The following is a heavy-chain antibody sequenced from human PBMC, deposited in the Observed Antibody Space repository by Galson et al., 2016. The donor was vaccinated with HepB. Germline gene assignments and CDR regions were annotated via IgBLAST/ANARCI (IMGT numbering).Heavy chain of an antibody. CDR2: ISFDGSNQ. CDR3: ARDTYCTRTICYLYYFDF. Sequence: SLRLSCAASGFTFSASGMHWVRQAPGKGPEWLAVISFDGSNQFYADSVKGRFTISRDNSNNTLHLQMHSLRVEDTALYYCARDTYCTRTICYLYYFDFWGQGTLVAVSS. D-gene: IGHD2-2*01. V-gene: IGHV3-30*03. J-gene: IGHJ4*02. CDR1: GFTFSASG.